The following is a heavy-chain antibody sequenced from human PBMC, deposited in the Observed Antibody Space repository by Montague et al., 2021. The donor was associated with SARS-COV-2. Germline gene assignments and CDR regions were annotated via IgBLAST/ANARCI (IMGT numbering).Heavy chain of an antibody. CDR3: ARVRAVPAAIRICSLGRSYYGMDV. CDR2: INHSGST. J-gene: IGHJ6*02. Sequence: SETLSLTCAVYGGSFSSCYWCWIRQPPGKGLEWSGEINHSGSTNYNQSLKSRVTISVETYKNQYSLKLSSVTAADTAVDDCARVRAVPAAIRICSLGRSYYGMDVWGQGTTVTVSS. CDR1: GGSFSSCY. V-gene: IGHV4-34*01. D-gene: IGHD2-2*01.